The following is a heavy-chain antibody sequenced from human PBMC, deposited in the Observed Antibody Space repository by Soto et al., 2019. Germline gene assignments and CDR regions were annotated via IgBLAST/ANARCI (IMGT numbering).Heavy chain of an antibody. CDR1: GGSISSGGYY. J-gene: IGHJ6*02. D-gene: IGHD3-3*02. V-gene: IGHV4-31*03. Sequence: QVQLQESGPGLVKPSQTLSLTCTVSGGSISSGGYYWSWIRQHPGKGLEWIGYIYYSGSTYYNPSLKSRVTISVHXXQXQXXRKLSSMTGAHTAVYYCAGEISNPHHYYYYYAMDVWGQGSTVTVSS. CDR3: AGEISNPHHYYYYYAMDV. CDR2: IYYSGST.